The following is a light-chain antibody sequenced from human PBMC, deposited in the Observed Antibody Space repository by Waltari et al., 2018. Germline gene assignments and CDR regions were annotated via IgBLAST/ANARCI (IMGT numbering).Light chain of an antibody. V-gene: IGKV1-5*03. CDR3: QQYNGYPQT. CDR2: KAS. J-gene: IGKJ1*01. CDR1: QSISSW. Sequence: DIQMTQSPSTLSASVGDRVTITCRASQSISSWLAWYQQKPGKAPKLLIYKASSLQSGVPSRFSGSGSGTEFTLTISSLQPDDFATYFCQQYNGYPQTFGQGTQVEI.